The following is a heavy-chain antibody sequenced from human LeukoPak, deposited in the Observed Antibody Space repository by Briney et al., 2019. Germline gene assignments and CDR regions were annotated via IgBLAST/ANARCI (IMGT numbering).Heavy chain of an antibody. J-gene: IGHJ4*02. CDR3: AKGQQRFDY. CDR2: IKEDGSEK. V-gene: IGHV3-7*04. Sequence: GGSLRLSCAASGFSFSSYWMTWVRQAPGKGLEWLANIKEDGSEKYYVDSVKGRFSISRDNAKNSLFLHMNSLRAEDTAVYYCAKGQQRFDYWGQGTLVTVSS. D-gene: IGHD6-13*01. CDR1: GFSFSSYW.